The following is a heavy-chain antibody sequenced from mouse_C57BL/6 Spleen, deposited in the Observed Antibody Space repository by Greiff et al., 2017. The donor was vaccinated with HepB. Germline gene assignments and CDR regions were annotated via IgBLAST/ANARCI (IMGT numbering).Heavy chain of an antibody. Sequence: VQLKESGGGLVKPGGSLKLSCAASGFTFSDYGMHWVRQAPEKGLEWVAYISSGSSTIYYADTVKGRFTISRDNAKNTLFLQMTSLRSEDTAMYYCARSYYYGSRGYFDVWGTGTTVTVSS. CDR1: GFTFSDYG. J-gene: IGHJ1*03. D-gene: IGHD1-1*01. CDR2: ISSGSSTI. V-gene: IGHV5-17*01. CDR3: ARSYYYGSRGYFDV.